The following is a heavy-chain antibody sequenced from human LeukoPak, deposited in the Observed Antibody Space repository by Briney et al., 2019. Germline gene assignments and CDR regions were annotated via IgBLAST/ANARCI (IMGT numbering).Heavy chain of an antibody. Sequence: PGGSLRLSCAASGFTFDDYGMSWVRQAPGKGLEWVSGINWNGGSTGYADSVKGRFTISRDNAKNSLYLQMNSLRAGDTALCYCARERTYYYDSNPDYFDYWGQGTLVTVSS. D-gene: IGHD3-22*01. J-gene: IGHJ4*02. CDR3: ARERTYYYDSNPDYFDY. CDR2: INWNGGST. V-gene: IGHV3-20*04. CDR1: GFTFDDYG.